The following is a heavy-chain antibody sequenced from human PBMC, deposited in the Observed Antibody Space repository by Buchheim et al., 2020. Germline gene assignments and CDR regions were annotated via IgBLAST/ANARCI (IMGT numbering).Heavy chain of an antibody. CDR3: AKDQRFNVNTISGYMDV. D-gene: IGHD5-24*01. V-gene: IGHV3-23*01. Sequence: EAQLLESGGGLVQPGGSLRLSCAASGFTFNSYGMTWVRQAPGKGLEWVSSVSGSGGSKYYADSVKGRFTISRDNSKNILYLQMNSLRAEDTAVYYCAKDQRFNVNTISGYMDVWGKGTT. CDR1: GFTFNSYG. J-gene: IGHJ6*03. CDR2: VSGSGGSK.